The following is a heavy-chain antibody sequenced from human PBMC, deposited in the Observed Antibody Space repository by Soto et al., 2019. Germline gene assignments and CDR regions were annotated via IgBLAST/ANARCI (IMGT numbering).Heavy chain of an antibody. CDR2: ISPSGGST. Sequence: QVQLVQSGAEMKKPGASVKVSCKASGYTFTSFYIHWVRQAPGQGLEWLGIISPSGGSTIYAQKFQGRVTMTRDTSTPTVYMELSSLRFEDTAVYYCAIWEVGASVFDSWGQGTLITVSS. CDR3: AIWEVGASVFDS. J-gene: IGHJ4*02. V-gene: IGHV1-46*01. D-gene: IGHD1-26*01. CDR1: GYTFTSFY.